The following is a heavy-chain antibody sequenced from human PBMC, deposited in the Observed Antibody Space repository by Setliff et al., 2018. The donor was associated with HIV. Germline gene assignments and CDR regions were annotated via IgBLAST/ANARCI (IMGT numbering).Heavy chain of an antibody. CDR3: AGPRGDEAFDI. J-gene: IGHJ3*02. D-gene: IGHD3-10*01. CDR1: GGTSSTHA. V-gene: IGHV1-69*10. Sequence: SVKVSCKASGGTSSTHAMNWVRQAPGQGLEWMGQIISILEITDYAQKFQGRLTITADEPTNTIYMELSVLRSEDTAVYYCAGPRGDEAFDIWGQGTMVTVSS. CDR2: IISILEIT.